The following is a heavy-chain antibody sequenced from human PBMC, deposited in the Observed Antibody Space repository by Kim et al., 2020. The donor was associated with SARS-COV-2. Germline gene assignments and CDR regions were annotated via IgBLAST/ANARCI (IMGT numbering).Heavy chain of an antibody. J-gene: IGHJ5*01. CDR1: GCSISSSSYY. Sequence: SETLSLTCTVSGCSISSSSYYWGWIRQPPGKGLEWIGSIYYSGSTYYNPSLKSRVTISVDTSKNQFSLKLSSVTAADTAVYYCARHFPITMIEKPGDWF. V-gene: IGHV4-39*01. CDR3: ARHFPITMIEKPGDWF. CDR2: IYYSGST. D-gene: IGHD3-22*01.